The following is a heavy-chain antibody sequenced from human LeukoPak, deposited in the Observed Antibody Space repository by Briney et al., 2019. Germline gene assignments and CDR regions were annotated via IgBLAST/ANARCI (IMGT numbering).Heavy chain of an antibody. CDR3: ARGYSSSWYD. Sequence: GRSLILSCAASGFTVSSNYVSWVRRAPGKGLEWVSVIFGGGTTYYADSVKDRFTISRDNSKNTLYLQMNSLRAEDTAMYYCARGYSSSWYDWGQGTLVTVSS. J-gene: IGHJ4*02. V-gene: IGHV3-53*01. CDR2: IFGGGTT. CDR1: GFTVSSNY. D-gene: IGHD6-13*01.